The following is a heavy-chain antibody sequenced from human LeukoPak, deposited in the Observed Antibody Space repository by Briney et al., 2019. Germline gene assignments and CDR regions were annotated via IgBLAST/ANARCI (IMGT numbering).Heavy chain of an antibody. CDR2: IIPIFGTA. Sequence: GASVKVSCKASGGTFSSYAISWVRQAPGQGLEWMGGIIPIFGTANYAQKFQGRVTITADESTSTAYMELSSLRSEDTAVYYCARGGYCSSTSCPGGANWFDPWGQGTLVTVSS. CDR1: GGTFSSYA. J-gene: IGHJ5*02. CDR3: ARGGYCSSTSCPGGANWFDP. D-gene: IGHD2-2*01. V-gene: IGHV1-69*01.